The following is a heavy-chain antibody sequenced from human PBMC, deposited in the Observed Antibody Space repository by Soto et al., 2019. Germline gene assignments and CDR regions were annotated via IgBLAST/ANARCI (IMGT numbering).Heavy chain of an antibody. V-gene: IGHV4-39*02. D-gene: IGHD7-27*01. CDR3: ARETNGEYNWFDP. CDR2: IYYSGST. CDR1: GGSISSSSYY. J-gene: IGHJ5*02. Sequence: QLQLQESGPGLVKPSETLSLTCTVSGGSISSSSYYWGWIRQPPGKGLEWIGGIYYSGSTYYNPSLKSRVTISVDTSKNQFSLKLSSVTAADTAVYYCARETNGEYNWFDPWGQGTLVTVSS.